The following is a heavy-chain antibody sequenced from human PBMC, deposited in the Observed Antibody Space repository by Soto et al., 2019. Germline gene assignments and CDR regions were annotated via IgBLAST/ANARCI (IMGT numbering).Heavy chain of an antibody. D-gene: IGHD6-19*01. Sequence: GGSLRLSCAASGFTFSSYGMHWVRQAPGKGLEWVAVISYDGSNKYYADSVKGRFTISRDNSKNTLYLKMNSLRAEDTAVYYCAKDRARLRIAVAGHYYYYGMDVWGQGTTVTVSS. J-gene: IGHJ6*02. CDR1: GFTFSSYG. CDR3: AKDRARLRIAVAGHYYYYGMDV. V-gene: IGHV3-30*18. CDR2: ISYDGSNK.